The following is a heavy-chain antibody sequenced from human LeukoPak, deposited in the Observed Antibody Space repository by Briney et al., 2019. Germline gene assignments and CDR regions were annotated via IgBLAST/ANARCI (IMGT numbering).Heavy chain of an antibody. CDR2: INPSGGST. V-gene: IGHV1-46*01. D-gene: IGHD2-15*01. CDR1: GYTFTSYY. CDR3: ARVLGVVAATPVYYYYGMDV. Sequence: ASVKVSCKASGYTFTSYYMHWVRQAPRQGLEWMRIINPSGGSTSYAQKFQGRVTMTRDTSTSTVYMELSSLRSEDTAVYYCARVLGVVAATPVYYYYGMDVWGQGTTVTVSS. J-gene: IGHJ6*02.